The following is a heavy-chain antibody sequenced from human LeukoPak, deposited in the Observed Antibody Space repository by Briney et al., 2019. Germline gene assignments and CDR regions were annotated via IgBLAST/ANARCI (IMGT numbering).Heavy chain of an antibody. CDR3: ARIHRYCSGGACYVPDN. Sequence: SETLSLTCVVSGGSVSDYYWGWIRQPPGRGLEWIGYVYYSGSTNYNPSFKSRITISVDTSRNQFSLQLSSVTAADTAVYYCARIHRYCSGGACYVPDNWGQGTLVAVSS. CDR2: VYYSGST. D-gene: IGHD2-15*01. CDR1: GGSVSDYY. J-gene: IGHJ4*02. V-gene: IGHV4-59*02.